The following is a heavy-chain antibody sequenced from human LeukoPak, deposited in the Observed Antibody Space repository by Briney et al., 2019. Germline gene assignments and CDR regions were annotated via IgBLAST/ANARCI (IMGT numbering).Heavy chain of an antibody. CDR1: GFTFSSYA. J-gene: IGHJ4*02. V-gene: IGHV3-23*01. D-gene: IGHD6-19*01. CDR3: AKDRQVAGKGDGGY. CDR2: ISGSGGST. Sequence: GGSLRLSCAASGFTFSSYAMSWVRQAPGKGLEWVSAISGSGGSTYYADSVKGRFTISRDNSKNTLYLQMNSLTAEDTAVCYCAKDRQVAGKGDGGYWGQGTLVTVSS.